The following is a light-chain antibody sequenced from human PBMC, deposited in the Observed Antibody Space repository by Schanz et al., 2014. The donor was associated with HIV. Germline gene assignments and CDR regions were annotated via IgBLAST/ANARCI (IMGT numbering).Light chain of an antibody. J-gene: IGKJ2*01. CDR3: LQYYTYPFT. V-gene: IGKV1-5*03. Sequence: DTQMTQSPSTVSASVGDRVTITCRASQSINPWLAWYQQKPGKAPKLLIYKASTLETGVPSRFSGSGSGTEFTLTISSLQPDDFATYYCLQYYTYPFTFGQGTKLEIK. CDR1: QSINPW. CDR2: KAS.